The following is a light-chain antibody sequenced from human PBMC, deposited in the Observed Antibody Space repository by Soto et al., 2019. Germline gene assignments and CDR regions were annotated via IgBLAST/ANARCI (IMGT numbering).Light chain of an antibody. CDR3: QQLHSYPST. V-gene: IGKV1-9*01. CDR2: AAS. CDR1: QGIDSF. J-gene: IGKJ4*01. Sequence: IQLPQSPSSLSASVGDRVTIACRASQGIDSFLAWYQQKPGTTPKLLIYAASALQTGVPSRFSGSGSGTDFTLTISSLQPEDFATYYCQQLHSYPSTFGGGTKVDIK.